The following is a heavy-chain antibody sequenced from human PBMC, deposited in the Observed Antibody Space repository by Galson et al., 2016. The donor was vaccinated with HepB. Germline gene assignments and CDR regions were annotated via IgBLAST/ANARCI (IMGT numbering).Heavy chain of an antibody. Sequence: SLRLSCAASGFTVSNNYMRWVRQAPGKGLEWVSLIWSGGTTSYAGSVRGRFTISRDSSTNTLYLQMNNLRAEDTAVYYCARGGSQSSAWWGQGTLVTVSS. CDR2: IWSGGTT. CDR1: GFTVSNNY. J-gene: IGHJ4*02. V-gene: IGHV3-66*01. D-gene: IGHD6-19*01. CDR3: ARGGSQSSAW.